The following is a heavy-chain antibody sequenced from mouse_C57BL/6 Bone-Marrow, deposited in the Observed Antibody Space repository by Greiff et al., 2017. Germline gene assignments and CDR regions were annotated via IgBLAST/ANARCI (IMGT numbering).Heavy chain of an antibody. Sequence: QVQLQQSGAELARPGASVKLSCTASGYTFTSYGISWVKQRTGQGLEWIGEIYPRSGNTYSNEKFKGKATLTADKSSSTAYMELRSLTSEDSAVYFCARDSSGYPFDYWGQGTTLTVSS. V-gene: IGHV1-81*01. CDR3: ARDSSGYPFDY. CDR1: GYTFTSYG. J-gene: IGHJ2*01. CDR2: IYPRSGNT. D-gene: IGHD3-2*02.